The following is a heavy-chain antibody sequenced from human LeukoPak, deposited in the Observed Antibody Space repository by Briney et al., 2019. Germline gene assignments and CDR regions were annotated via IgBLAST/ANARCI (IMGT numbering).Heavy chain of an antibody. V-gene: IGHV3-15*01. CDR2: IKSKTDGGTT. J-gene: IGHJ4*02. D-gene: IGHD4-17*01. CDR1: GFSFSSYA. CDR3: TTGYGPFDY. Sequence: PGGSLRLSCATSGFSFSSYAMSWVRQAPGKGLEWVGRIKSKTDGGTTDYAAPVKGRFTISRDDSKNTLYLQMNSLKTEDTAVYYCTTGYGPFDYWGQGTLVTVSS.